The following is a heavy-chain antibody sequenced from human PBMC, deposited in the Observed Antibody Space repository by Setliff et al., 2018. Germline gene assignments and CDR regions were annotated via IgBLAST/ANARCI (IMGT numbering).Heavy chain of an antibody. V-gene: IGHV4-39*07. J-gene: IGHJ5*02. D-gene: IGHD1-26*01. Sequence: SETLSLTCTVSGGSISSSSYYWGWIRQPPGKGLEWIGSIHYSGSTYYNPSLKSRVTIFVDTSKNQFSLKLSSATAADTAVYFCAAVGIDAVGGWFDPWGHGIPVTVSS. CDR3: AAVGIDAVGGWFDP. CDR2: IHYSGST. CDR1: GGSISSSSYY.